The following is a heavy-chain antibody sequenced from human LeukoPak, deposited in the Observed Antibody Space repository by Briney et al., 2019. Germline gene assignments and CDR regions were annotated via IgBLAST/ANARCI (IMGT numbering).Heavy chain of an antibody. D-gene: IGHD5-24*01. Sequence: SETLSLTCTVSGGSISSGGYCWSWIRQHPGKGLEWIGYIYYSGSTYYNPSLKSRVTIPVDTSKNQFSLKLSSVTAADTAVYYCATSGKRWLQFDYWGQGTLVTVSS. CDR3: ATSGKRWLQFDY. V-gene: IGHV4-31*03. CDR1: GGSISSGGYC. J-gene: IGHJ4*02. CDR2: IYYSGST.